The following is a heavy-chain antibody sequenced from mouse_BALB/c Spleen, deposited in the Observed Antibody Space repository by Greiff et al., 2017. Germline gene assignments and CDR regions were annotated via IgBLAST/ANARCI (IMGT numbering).Heavy chain of an antibody. J-gene: IGHJ4*01. V-gene: IGHV3-8*02. D-gene: IGHD1-1*01. CDR2: ISYSGST. CDR3: ARGPLRDYAMDY. CDR1: GDSITSGY. Sequence: EVKLMESGPSLVKPSQTLSLTCSVTGDSITSGYWNWIRKFPGNKLEYMGYISYSGSTYYNPSLKSRISITRDTSKNQYYLQLNSVTTEDTATYYCARGPLRDYAMDYWGQGTSVTVSS.